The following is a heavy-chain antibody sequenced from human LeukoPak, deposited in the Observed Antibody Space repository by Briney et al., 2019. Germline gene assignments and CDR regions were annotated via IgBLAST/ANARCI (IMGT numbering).Heavy chain of an antibody. J-gene: IGHJ4*02. CDR1: GASISSWY. CDR3: ARETMLAGFASGLGFNY. V-gene: IGHV4-59*01. D-gene: IGHD6-19*01. CDR2: IHGSGYS. Sequence: SETLSLTCTVSGASISSWYWSWIRQPPGKGLEWIGNIHGSGYSNYNPSLKSRLSMSLDTSRNQFSLNLTSVTAADTATYYCARETMLAGFASGLGFNYWGQGILVIVSS.